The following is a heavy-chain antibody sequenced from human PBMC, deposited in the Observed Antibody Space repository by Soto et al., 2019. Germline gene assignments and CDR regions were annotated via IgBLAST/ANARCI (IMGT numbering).Heavy chain of an antibody. Sequence: QLQLQESGPGLVKPSETLSLTCTVSGGSISSSSYYWGWIRQPPGKGLEWIGSIYYSGSTYYKPSLKSRVTISVDTSKNQFSLKLSSVTAADTAVYYCARPIAVAGLGEMWFDPWGQGTLVTVSS. CDR3: ARPIAVAGLGEMWFDP. CDR1: GGSISSSSYY. J-gene: IGHJ5*02. CDR2: IYYSGST. D-gene: IGHD6-19*01. V-gene: IGHV4-39*01.